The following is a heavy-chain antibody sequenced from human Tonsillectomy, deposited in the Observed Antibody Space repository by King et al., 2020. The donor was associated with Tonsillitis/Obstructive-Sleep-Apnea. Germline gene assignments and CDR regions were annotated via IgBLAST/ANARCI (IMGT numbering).Heavy chain of an antibody. CDR1: GFTFSSYG. V-gene: IGHV3-33*01. J-gene: IGHJ3*02. Sequence: VQLVESGGGVVQPGRSLRLSCAASGFTFSSYGMHWVRQAPGKGLEWVAVIWYDGSNKYYADSVKGRFTISRDNSKNTLYLQMNSLRVEDTAVYYCARDMEHAFDIWGQGTMVTVSS. CDR3: ARDMEHAFDI. D-gene: IGHD1-26*01. CDR2: IWYDGSNK.